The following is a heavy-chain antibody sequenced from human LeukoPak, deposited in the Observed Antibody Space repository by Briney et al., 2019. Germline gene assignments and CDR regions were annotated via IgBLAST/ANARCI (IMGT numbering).Heavy chain of an antibody. CDR1: GGTISSGGYS. Sequence: SQTLSLTCAVSGGTISSGGYSWSWIRQPPGKGLEWIGYIYHSGSTYYNPSLKSRVTISVDRSKNQFSLKLSSVTAADTAVYYCARASQWLGSRWFDPWGQGTLVTVSS. V-gene: IGHV4-30-2*01. CDR3: ARASQWLGSRWFDP. D-gene: IGHD6-19*01. CDR2: IYHSGST. J-gene: IGHJ5*02.